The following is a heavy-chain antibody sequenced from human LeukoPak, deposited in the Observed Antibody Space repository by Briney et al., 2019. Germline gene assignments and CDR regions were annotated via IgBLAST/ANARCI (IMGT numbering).Heavy chain of an antibody. V-gene: IGHV3-30-3*01. Sequence: GGSLRLSCAASGFTFSSYAIHWVRQAPGKGLEWVIVISYDGSEKYYSDSVRGRFTISRDNSKNTLYLQMNSLRAEDTAIYYCARNKHDSSGKIFDYWGQGTLVTVSS. J-gene: IGHJ4*02. CDR1: GFTFSSYA. CDR3: ARNKHDSSGKIFDY. CDR2: ISYDGSEK. D-gene: IGHD3-22*01.